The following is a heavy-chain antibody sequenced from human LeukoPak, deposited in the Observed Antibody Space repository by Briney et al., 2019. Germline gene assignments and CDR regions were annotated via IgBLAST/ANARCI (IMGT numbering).Heavy chain of an antibody. J-gene: IGHJ4*02. CDR1: GFTFSSYA. Sequence: GGSLRLSCAASGFTFSSYAMSWVRQAPGKGQEWVAVIYYDGSNKYYGDSVKGRFTISRDNSKNTLYLQLNSLRAEDTAVYYCATASGTYSSTYWGQGTLVTVSS. V-gene: IGHV3-33*08. CDR2: IYYDGSNK. CDR3: ATASGTYSSTY. D-gene: IGHD1-26*01.